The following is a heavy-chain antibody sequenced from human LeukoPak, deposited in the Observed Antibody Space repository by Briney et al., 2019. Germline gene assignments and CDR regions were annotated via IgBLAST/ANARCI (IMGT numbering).Heavy chain of an antibody. D-gene: IGHD6-19*01. V-gene: IGHV3-23*01. CDR1: GFTFSSYA. J-gene: IGHJ4*02. CDR2: ISGSGGST. Sequence: PGGSLRLSCAASGFTFSSYAMSWVRQAPGKGLEWVSAISGSGGSTYYADSVKGRFTISRDNAKNSLYLQMNSLRAEDTAVYYCARDWNGSGHVDYWGQGTLVTVSS. CDR3: ARDWNGSGHVDY.